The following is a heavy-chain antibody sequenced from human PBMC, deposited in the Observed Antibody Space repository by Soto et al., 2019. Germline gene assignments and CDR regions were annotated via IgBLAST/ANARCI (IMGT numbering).Heavy chain of an antibody. CDR2: VSYDGSNK. J-gene: IGHJ4*02. Sequence: GSLRLSCAASGFTFSSYGVHWVRQAPGKGLEWVASVSYDGSNKHYADSVKGRFTISRDNSRNTLDLQMNSLRAEDTAVYYCAKDTYYYDRSGYYTYDHWGQGTQV. CDR1: GFTFSSYG. V-gene: IGHV3-30*18. CDR3: AKDTYYYDRSGYYTYDH. D-gene: IGHD3-22*01.